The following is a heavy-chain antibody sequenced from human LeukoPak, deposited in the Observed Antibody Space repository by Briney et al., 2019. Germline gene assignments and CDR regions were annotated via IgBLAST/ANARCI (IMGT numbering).Heavy chain of an antibody. J-gene: IGHJ4*02. D-gene: IGHD3-3*01. Sequence: ASVKVSCKPSGYTFTGYYIHWVRQAPGQGLEWMGWINPNSGGTNYAQKFQGRVTMTRDTSISTAYMELSRLRSDDTAVYYCARDGVGSTRTFDYWGQGPWSPSPQ. CDR1: GYTFTGYY. CDR2: INPNSGGT. CDR3: ARDGVGSTRTFDY. V-gene: IGHV1-2*02.